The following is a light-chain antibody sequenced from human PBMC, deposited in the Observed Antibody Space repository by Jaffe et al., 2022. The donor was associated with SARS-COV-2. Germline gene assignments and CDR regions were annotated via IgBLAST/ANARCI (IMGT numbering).Light chain of an antibody. CDR3: QQCGSSLSGT. CDR2: GAS. Sequence: EIVLTQSPGTLSLSPGERATLSCRASQSVSSSYLAWYQQKPGQAPRLLIYGASRRATGIPDRFGGSGSGTDFTLTISRLEPEDFAMYYCQQCGSSLSGTFGPGTKVDIK. V-gene: IGKV3-20*01. CDR1: QSVSSSY. J-gene: IGKJ3*01.